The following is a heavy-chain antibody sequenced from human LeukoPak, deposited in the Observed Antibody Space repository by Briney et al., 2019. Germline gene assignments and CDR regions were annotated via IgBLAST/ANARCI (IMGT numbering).Heavy chain of an antibody. CDR1: GFTFSNYG. V-gene: IGHV3-11*01. D-gene: IGHD7-27*01. J-gene: IGHJ6*02. CDR2: LSSSGSTI. Sequence: GGSLRLFCGASGFTFSNYGMSCVRQAPGKGLEWVSYLSSSGSTIYYADSVKGRFTISRDNAKNSLYLQMNSLRAEDTAVYYCARDLGSRRDYYYGMDVWGQGTTVTVSS. CDR3: ARDLGSRRDYYYGMDV.